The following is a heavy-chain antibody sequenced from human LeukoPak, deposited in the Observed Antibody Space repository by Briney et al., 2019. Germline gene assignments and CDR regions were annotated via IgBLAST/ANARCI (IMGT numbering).Heavy chain of an antibody. CDR1: GFTFSSDA. D-gene: IGHD6-13*01. CDR2: ISGSGGST. V-gene: IGHV3-23*01. Sequence: AGGSLRLSCAASGFTFSSDAMSWVRQAPGKGLEWVSAISGSGGSTYYAASVKGRFTISRDNSKNTLYLQMNSLRAEDTAVYYCAKDVYSSSWSYFDYWGQGTLVTVSS. CDR3: AKDVYSSSWSYFDY. J-gene: IGHJ4*02.